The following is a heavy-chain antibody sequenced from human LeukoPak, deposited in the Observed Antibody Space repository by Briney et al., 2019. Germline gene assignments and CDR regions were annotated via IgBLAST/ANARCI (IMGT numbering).Heavy chain of an antibody. CDR3: ATIVGDPTGWFDP. D-gene: IGHD1-26*01. CDR2: ISADIGHT. V-gene: IGHV1-18*01. Sequence: ASVKLSCKAAGYSFTSYGLTWVRQAPGQGLEWVGWISADIGHTNYSQNLQGRVTMTTDTSKSTAYMELRSLRSDDTAVYFCATIVGDPTGWFDPWGQGTLVTVSS. J-gene: IGHJ5*02. CDR1: GYSFTSYG.